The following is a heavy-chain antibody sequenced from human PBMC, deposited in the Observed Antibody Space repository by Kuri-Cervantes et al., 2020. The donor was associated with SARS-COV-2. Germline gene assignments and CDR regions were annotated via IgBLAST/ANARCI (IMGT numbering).Heavy chain of an antibody. Sequence: GESLKISCAASGFTFSSYWMHWVRQAPGKGLEWLSVMYSGRSTYYADSVKGRFTISRDTSKNTVYLQMNSLRGDDTAVYYCTRGSIAGRRGIFDFWGQGTVVTVSS. V-gene: IGHV3-53*01. CDR1: GFTFSSYW. J-gene: IGHJ4*02. D-gene: IGHD6-6*01. CDR2: MYSGRST. CDR3: TRGSIAGRRGIFDF.